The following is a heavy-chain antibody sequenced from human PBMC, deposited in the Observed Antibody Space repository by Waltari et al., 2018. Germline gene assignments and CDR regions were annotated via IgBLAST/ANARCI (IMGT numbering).Heavy chain of an antibody. CDR1: GFTFSSYE. J-gene: IGHJ3*02. CDR2: ISSSGSTI. Sequence: EVQLVESGGGLVQPGGSLRLSCAASGFTFSSYEMNWVRKAPRKGLEWVSDISSSGSTIYYADSVKGRFTISRDNAKNSLYLQMNSLRAEDTAVYYCASPYDSSGYYYGERGDAFGIWGQGTMVTVSS. V-gene: IGHV3-48*03. D-gene: IGHD3-22*01. CDR3: ASPYDSSGYYYGERGDAFGI.